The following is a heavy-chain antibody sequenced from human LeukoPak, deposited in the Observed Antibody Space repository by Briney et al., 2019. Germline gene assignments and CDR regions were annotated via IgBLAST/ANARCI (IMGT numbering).Heavy chain of an antibody. D-gene: IGHD3-22*01. J-gene: IGHJ5*02. CDR3: ARTITMIPGPSRGWFDP. V-gene: IGHV4-59*06. CDR1: GGSISSYY. CDR2: IYYSGST. Sequence: PSETLSLTCTVSGGSISSYYWSWIRQHPGKGLEWIGYIYYSGSTYYNPSLKSRVTISVDTSKNQFSLKLSSVTAADTAVYYCARTITMIPGPSRGWFDPWGQGTLVTVSS.